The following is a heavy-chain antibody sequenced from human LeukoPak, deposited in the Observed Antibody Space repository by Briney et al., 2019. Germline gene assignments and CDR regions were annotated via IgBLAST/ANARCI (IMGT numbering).Heavy chain of an antibody. V-gene: IGHV4-59*01. CDR3: AREGSRYGSGGDAFDI. CDR1: GGFISSYY. Sequence: SETLSLTCTVSGGFISSYYWSWIRQPPGKGLEWIGYIYYSGSTNYNPSLKSRVTISVDTSKNQFSLKLSSVTAADTAVYYCAREGSRYGSGGDAFDIWGQGTMVTVSS. D-gene: IGHD5-18*01. CDR2: IYYSGST. J-gene: IGHJ3*02.